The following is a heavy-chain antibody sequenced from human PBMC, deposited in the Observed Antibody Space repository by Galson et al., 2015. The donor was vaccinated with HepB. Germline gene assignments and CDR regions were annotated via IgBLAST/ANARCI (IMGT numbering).Heavy chain of an antibody. CDR2: ISYDGSNK. D-gene: IGHD6-19*01. V-gene: IGHV3-30*04. CDR1: GFTFSSYA. Sequence: SLRLSCAASGFTFSSYAMHWVRQAPGKGLEWVAVISYDGSNKYYADSVKGRFTISRDNSKNTLYLQMNSLRAEDTAVYYCAREWQWLHYFDYWGQGTLVTVSS. CDR3: AREWQWLHYFDY. J-gene: IGHJ4*02.